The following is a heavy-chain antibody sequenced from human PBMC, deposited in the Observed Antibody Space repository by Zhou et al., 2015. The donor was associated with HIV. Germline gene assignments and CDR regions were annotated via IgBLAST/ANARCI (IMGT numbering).Heavy chain of an antibody. Sequence: QVQLVQSGAEVKKPGSSVKVSCKASGGTFSSYTISWVRQAPGQGLEWMGRIIPILGIANYAQKFQGRVTITADKSTSTAYMELSSLRSEDTAVYYCASESRRSNNWNDLIDPWGQGTLVTVSS. J-gene: IGHJ5*02. CDR1: GGTFSSYT. D-gene: IGHD1-20*01. CDR3: ASESRRSNNWNDLIDP. CDR2: IIPILGIA. V-gene: IGHV1-69*02.